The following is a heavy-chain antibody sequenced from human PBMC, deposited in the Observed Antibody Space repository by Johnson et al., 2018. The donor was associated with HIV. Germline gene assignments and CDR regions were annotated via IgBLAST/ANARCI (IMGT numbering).Heavy chain of an antibody. D-gene: IGHD6-19*01. CDR1: GFTFSSYG. V-gene: IGHV3-33*08. CDR2: IRFDGSDK. Sequence: VQVVESGGGLVQPGRSLRLSCAASGFTFSSYGMHWVRQAPGKGLEWVAFIRFDGSDKYYADSVQGRFTVSRDNSNNRLYLQMNSLRADDTAVYYCARPYSGAWDGAFDIWGQGTTVTVSS. CDR3: ARPYSGAWDGAFDI. J-gene: IGHJ3*02.